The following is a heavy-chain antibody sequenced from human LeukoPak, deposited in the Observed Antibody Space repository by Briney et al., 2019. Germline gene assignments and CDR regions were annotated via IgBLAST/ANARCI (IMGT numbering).Heavy chain of an antibody. CDR3: AIDPGYISGGHGDHGWSFDY. CDR2: ISGSGGTGISGSGAST. CDR1: GFSFSSYA. D-gene: IGHD4-17*01. Sequence: GGSLRLSCAASGFSFSSYATSWVRQAPGKGLEWVSGISGSGGTGISGSGASTFYADSVKGRFTISRDNSKNTLYLQMNSLRAEDTAVYYCAIDPGYISGGHGDHGWSFDYWGQGTLVTVSS. J-gene: IGHJ4*02. V-gene: IGHV3-23*01.